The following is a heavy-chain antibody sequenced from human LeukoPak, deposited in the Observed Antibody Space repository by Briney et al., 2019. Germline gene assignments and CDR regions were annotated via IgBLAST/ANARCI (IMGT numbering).Heavy chain of an antibody. V-gene: IGHV4-31*03. J-gene: IGHJ6*02. CDR3: ARDRGIVVVVAATREYYYYGMDV. CDR2: IYYSGST. Sequence: PSQTLSLTCTVSGGSISSGGYYWSWIRQHPGKGLEWIGYIYYSGSTYYNPSLKSRVTMSVDTSKNQFSLKLSSVTAADTAVYYCARDRGIVVVVAATREYYYYGMDVWGQGTTVTVSS. CDR1: GGSISSGGYY. D-gene: IGHD2-15*01.